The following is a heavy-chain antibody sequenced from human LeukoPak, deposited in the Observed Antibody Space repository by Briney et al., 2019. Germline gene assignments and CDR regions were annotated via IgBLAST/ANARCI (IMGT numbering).Heavy chain of an antibody. CDR1: GFTFSDYY. D-gene: IGHD6-19*01. V-gene: IGHV3-11*04. CDR2: ISSRSFTI. CDR3: ARSVIAVAGYDAFDI. J-gene: IGHJ3*02. Sequence: GGSLRLSCAASGFTFSDYYMSWIRQAPGKGLEWVSYISSRSFTIYYADSVKGRFTISRDNAKNSLYLEMNSLRDEDTAVYYCARSVIAVAGYDAFDIWGQGTVVTVSS.